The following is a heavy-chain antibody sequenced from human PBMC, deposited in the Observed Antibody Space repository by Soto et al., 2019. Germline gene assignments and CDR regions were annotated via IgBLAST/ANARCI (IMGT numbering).Heavy chain of an antibody. CDR1: GFSISTNW. D-gene: IGHD3-10*01. J-gene: IGHJ4*02. Sequence: EGQLVESGGGLVQPGGSLRLSCATSGFSISTNWMHWVRQAPGKGLVWVSRINTDGSTTSYADSVKGRLTISRDNAKNTLFLQMHSLRSDDTAVYYCATGTIISLWGYWGRGTLVTVSS. CDR2: INTDGSTT. CDR3: ATGTIISLWGY. V-gene: IGHV3-74*01.